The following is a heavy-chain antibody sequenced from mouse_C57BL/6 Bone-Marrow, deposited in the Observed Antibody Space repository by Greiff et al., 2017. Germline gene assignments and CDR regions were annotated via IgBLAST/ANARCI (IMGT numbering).Heavy chain of an antibody. CDR2: IWRGGST. CDR1: GFSLTSYG. CDR3: AKIMAWFAY. V-gene: IGHV2-5*01. J-gene: IGHJ3*01. Sequence: QVHVKQSGPGLVQPSQSLSITCTVSGFSLTSYGVHWVRQSPGKGLEWLGVIWRGGSTDYNAAFMSRLRITKDNSKSQVFFKMNSLQADDTAIYYCAKIMAWFAYWGQGTLVTVSA.